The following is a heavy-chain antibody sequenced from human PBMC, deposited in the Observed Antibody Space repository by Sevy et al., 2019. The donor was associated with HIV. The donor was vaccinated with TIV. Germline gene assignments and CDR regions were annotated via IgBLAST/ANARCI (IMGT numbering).Heavy chain of an antibody. CDR3: AKGGYYYDSSGYSDY. V-gene: IGHV3-23*01. J-gene: IGHJ4*02. D-gene: IGHD3-22*01. CDR2: ISGSGGST. CDR1: GFTFSSYA. Sequence: GGSLRLSCAASGFTFSSYAISWVRQAPGKGLEWVSAISGSGGSTYYADSVKGRFTISRDNSKNTLYLQMNSLRAEDTAVYYCAKGGYYYDSSGYSDYWGQRTLVTVSS.